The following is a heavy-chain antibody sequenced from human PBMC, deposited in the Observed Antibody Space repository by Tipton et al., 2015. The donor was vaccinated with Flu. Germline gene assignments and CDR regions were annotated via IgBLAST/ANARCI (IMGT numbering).Heavy chain of an antibody. V-gene: IGHV3-15*01. D-gene: IGHD5-24*01. CDR2: IKRKSDGGTT. Sequence: SLRLSCTASGITFSNAWMSWVRQAPGKGLEWVGRIKRKSDGGTTEYAAPVKGRFIISRDDSENTLYLQMNSLKTEDTAVYYCTTPYRDGSYYYYYGMDVWGQGTTVTVSS. CDR3: TTPYRDGSYYYYYGMDV. J-gene: IGHJ6*02. CDR1: GITFSNAW.